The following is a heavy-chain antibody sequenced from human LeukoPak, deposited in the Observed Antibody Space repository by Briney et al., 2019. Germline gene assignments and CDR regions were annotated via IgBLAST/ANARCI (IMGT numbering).Heavy chain of an antibody. J-gene: IGHJ4*02. CDR3: TTDRYYDAAYTT. V-gene: IGHV3-15*01. CDR2: IKRKTDGGTT. CDR1: GFTFSNAW. D-gene: IGHD3-22*01. Sequence: GGSLRLSCAASGFTFSNAWVSWVRQAPGKGLEWVGRIKRKTDGGTTDYASPVKGRFTISRDDSKNTLYLRMSSLKTEDTAVYYCTTDRYYDAAYTTWGQGTLVTVSS.